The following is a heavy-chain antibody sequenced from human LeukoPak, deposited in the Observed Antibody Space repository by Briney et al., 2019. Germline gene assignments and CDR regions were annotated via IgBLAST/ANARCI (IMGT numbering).Heavy chain of an antibody. J-gene: IGHJ5*02. Sequence: ASVKVSCKASGYTFIDFYMHWVRQAPGQGLEWMGWINPKNGGTNYAQKFQGRVTMTTDTSTSTAYMELTSLRSDDTAVYYCARALARDVYNINWFDPWGQGTLVTVSS. D-gene: IGHD5-24*01. CDR1: GYTFIDFY. CDR2: INPKNGGT. V-gene: IGHV1-2*02. CDR3: ARALARDVYNINWFDP.